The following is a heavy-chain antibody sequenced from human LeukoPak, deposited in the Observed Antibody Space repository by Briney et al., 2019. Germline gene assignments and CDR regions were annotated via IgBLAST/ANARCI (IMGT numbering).Heavy chain of an antibody. CDR2: ITGSGDNS. CDR3: TRDEGLVAGIWRALDI. D-gene: IGHD6-19*01. V-gene: IGHV3-23*01. CDR1: GFTFSNYA. Sequence: GESLRLSCAASGFTFSNYAMNWIRQAPGKGLEWVSHITGSGDNSYYTDSVKGRFTLSRDNSKNTLFLQTNSLRAEDTAVYYCTRDEGLVAGIWRALDIWGQGTMVTVSS. J-gene: IGHJ3*02.